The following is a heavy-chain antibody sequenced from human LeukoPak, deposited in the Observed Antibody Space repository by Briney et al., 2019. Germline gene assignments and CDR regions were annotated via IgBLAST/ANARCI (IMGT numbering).Heavy chain of an antibody. CDR1: GFTFSSYA. J-gene: IGHJ5*02. CDR3: APEPQGWFDP. Sequence: GGSLRLSCAASGFTFSSYAMHWVRQAPGKGLEWVAVISYDGSNKYYADSVKGRFTISRDNSKNTLYLQMNSLRAEDTAVYYCAPEPQGWFDPWGQGTLVTVSS. V-gene: IGHV3-30*04. CDR2: ISYDGSNK.